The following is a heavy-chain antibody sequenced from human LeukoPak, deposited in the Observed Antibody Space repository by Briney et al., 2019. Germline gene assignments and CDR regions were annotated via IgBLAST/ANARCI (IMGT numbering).Heavy chain of an antibody. CDR3: ARDGGLPYYFDY. J-gene: IGHJ4*02. CDR2: INWNGGST. D-gene: IGHD2-15*01. CDR1: GFTCDDYG. Sequence: GGSLRLSCAASGFTCDDYGMSGVRQAPGKGLEWVSGINWNGGSTGYADSVKGRFTISRDNAKNSLYLQMNSLRAEDTALYYCARDGGLPYYFDYWGQGTLVTVSS. V-gene: IGHV3-20*04.